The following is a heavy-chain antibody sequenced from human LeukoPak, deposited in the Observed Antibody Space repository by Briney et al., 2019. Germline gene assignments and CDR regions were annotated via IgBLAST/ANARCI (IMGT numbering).Heavy chain of an antibody. V-gene: IGHV3-23*01. CDR3: AKDRYYYDSSWTFDF. CDR1: GFTFSSYA. CDR2: ISGSGGST. J-gene: IGHJ4*02. Sequence: PGGSLRLSCAASGFTFSSYAMSWVRQAPGKELEWVSAISGSGGSTYYADSVKGRFTISRDNSKNTLYLQMNSLRAEDTAVYYCAKDRYYYDSSWTFDFWGQGTLVTVSS. D-gene: IGHD3-22*01.